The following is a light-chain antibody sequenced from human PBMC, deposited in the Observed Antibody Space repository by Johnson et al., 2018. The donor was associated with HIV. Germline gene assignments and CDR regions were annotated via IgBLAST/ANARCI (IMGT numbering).Light chain of an antibody. V-gene: IGLV1-51*02. CDR1: SSNIGNNY. J-gene: IGLJ1*01. CDR2: ENN. Sequence: QSVLTQSPSVSAAPGQKVTISCSGSSSNIGNNYVSWYQQLPGTAPKLLIYENNKRPSGIPYRFSGSKSGPSATLGITGLPTGDEADYYCGTWDSSLSADVFGTGTKVTVL. CDR3: GTWDSSLSADV.